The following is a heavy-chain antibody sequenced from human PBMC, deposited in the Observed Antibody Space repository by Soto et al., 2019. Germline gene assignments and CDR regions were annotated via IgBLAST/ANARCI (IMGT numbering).Heavy chain of an antibody. CDR3: AKVPVGATGRFDY. D-gene: IGHD1-26*01. Sequence: GGSLRLSCAGSGFTFSNYAMSWVRQARGKGLAWVSAISGSGGSTYYADSVKGRFTISRDNSKNTLYLQMNSLRAEDTALYYCAKVPVGATGRFDYWGQGTLVTVSS. CDR1: GFTFSNYA. V-gene: IGHV3-23*01. CDR2: ISGSGGST. J-gene: IGHJ4*02.